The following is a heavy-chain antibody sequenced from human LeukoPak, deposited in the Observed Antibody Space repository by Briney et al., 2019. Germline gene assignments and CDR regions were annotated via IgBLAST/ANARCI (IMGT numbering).Heavy chain of an antibody. CDR1: GGSISSGGYS. CDR2: IYHSGST. J-gene: IGHJ6*02. Sequence: SETLSLTCAVSGGSISSGGYSWSWIRQPPGKGLEWIGYIYHSGSTYYNPSLKSRVTISVDRSKNQFSLKLSSVTAADTAVYYCASIYYDSSGYSWTPSAGMDVWGQGTTVTVSS. V-gene: IGHV4-30-2*01. CDR3: ASIYYDSSGYSWTPSAGMDV. D-gene: IGHD3-22*01.